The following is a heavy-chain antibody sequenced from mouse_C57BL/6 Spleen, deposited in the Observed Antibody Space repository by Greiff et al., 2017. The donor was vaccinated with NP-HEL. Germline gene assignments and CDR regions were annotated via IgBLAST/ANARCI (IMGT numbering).Heavy chain of an antibody. D-gene: IGHD1-1*01. J-gene: IGHJ2*01. CDR2: ISSGSSTI. CDR3: AKGYGRDVDY. V-gene: IGHV5-17*01. Sequence: EVKVVESGGGLVKPGGSLKLSCAASGFTFSDYGMHWVRQAPEKGLEWVAYISSGSSTIYYADTVKGRFTISRDNAKNTLFLQMTSLRSEDTAMYYCAKGYGRDVDYWGQGTTLTVSS. CDR1: GFTFSDYG.